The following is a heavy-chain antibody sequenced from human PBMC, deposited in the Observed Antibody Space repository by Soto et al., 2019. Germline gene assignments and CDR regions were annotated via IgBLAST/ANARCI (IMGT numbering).Heavy chain of an antibody. Sequence: SVKVSCKASGGTFSSYAVSWVRQAPGQGLDWMGGIIPIFGTANYAQKFQGRATITADESTSTAYMELSSLRSEDTAVYYCARDDELSGAVHYYYYGMDVWGQGTTVTVSS. J-gene: IGHJ6*02. CDR1: GGTFSSYA. V-gene: IGHV1-69*13. CDR3: ARDDELSGAVHYYYYGMDV. D-gene: IGHD3-16*02. CDR2: IIPIFGTA.